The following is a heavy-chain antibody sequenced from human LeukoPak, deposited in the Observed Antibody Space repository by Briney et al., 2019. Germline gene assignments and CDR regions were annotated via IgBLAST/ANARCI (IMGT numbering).Heavy chain of an antibody. CDR1: GFTFSSYS. Sequence: GGSPRLSCAASGFTFSSYSMNWVRQAPGKGLKWVSSISSSSSYIYYADSVKGRFTISRDNAKNSLYLQMNSLRAEDTAVYYCARGGQWLPNAFDIWGQGTMVTVSS. V-gene: IGHV3-21*01. D-gene: IGHD6-19*01. CDR3: ARGGQWLPNAFDI. CDR2: ISSSSSYI. J-gene: IGHJ3*02.